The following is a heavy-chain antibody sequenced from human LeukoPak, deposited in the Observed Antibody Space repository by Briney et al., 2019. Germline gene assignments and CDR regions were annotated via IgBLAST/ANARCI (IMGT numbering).Heavy chain of an antibody. CDR3: ARFDYWSGFYPLDH. CDR2: IRYDASSE. J-gene: IGHJ4*02. D-gene: IGHD3-3*01. Sequence: GGSLRLSCAASGFTLSLYGMQWVRQAPGKGLQWVAFIRYDASSEYYVDSVKGRFTISRDNSENTLYLQMNSLRTEDTAVYYCARFDYWSGFYPLDHWGQGTLVTVSS. CDR1: GFTLSLYG. V-gene: IGHV3-30*02.